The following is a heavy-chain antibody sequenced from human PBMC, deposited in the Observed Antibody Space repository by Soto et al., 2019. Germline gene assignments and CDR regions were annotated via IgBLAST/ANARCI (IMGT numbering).Heavy chain of an antibody. V-gene: IGHV3-30*18. CDR2: ISYDGSNK. J-gene: IGHJ4*02. CDR1: GFTFSSYG. D-gene: IGHD6-13*01. Sequence: QVQLVESGGGVVQPGRSLRLSCAASGFTFSSYGMHWVRQAPGKGLEWVAVISYDGSNKYYADSVSGRFTISRDNSKNTLYMQMNSLRAEDTAVYYCAKVGQVSSTHDYWGQGTLVTVSS. CDR3: AKVGQVSSTHDY.